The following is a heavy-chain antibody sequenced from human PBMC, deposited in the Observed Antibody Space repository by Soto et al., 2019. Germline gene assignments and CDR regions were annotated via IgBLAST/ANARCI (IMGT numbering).Heavy chain of an antibody. CDR1: GFTFSNAW. V-gene: IGHV3-15*07. J-gene: IGHJ3*02. CDR2: IKSKTDGGTT. Sequence: GGSLRLSCAASGFTFSNAWMNWVRQAPGKGLEWVGRIKSKTDGGTTDYAAPVKGRFTISRDDSKNTLHLQMNSLKTEDTAVYYCTTDPDVVVVAATLDAFDIWGQGTMVTVSS. CDR3: TTDPDVVVVAATLDAFDI. D-gene: IGHD2-15*01.